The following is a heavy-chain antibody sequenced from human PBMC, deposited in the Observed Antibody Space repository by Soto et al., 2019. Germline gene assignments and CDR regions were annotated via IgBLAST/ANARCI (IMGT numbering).Heavy chain of an antibody. V-gene: IGHV5-51*01. CDR3: ARLLTGTKGGESFDS. CDR2: VYPGDSDT. D-gene: IGHD3-9*01. CDR1: GYDFTTYW. Sequence: EVQLVQSGAEVKKPGESLRISCQGSGYDFTTYWIAWVRQMPGKGLEWMGIVYPGDSDTRYNPSFQGQVTISVDKSITTVDLQWSSLKASDTATYYCARLLTGTKGGESFDSWGPGTLVTVSS. J-gene: IGHJ4*02.